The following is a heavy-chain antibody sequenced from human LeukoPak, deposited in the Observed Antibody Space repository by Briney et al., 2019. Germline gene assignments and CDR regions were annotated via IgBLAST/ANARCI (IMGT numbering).Heavy chain of an antibody. CDR3: ARKYSSSWYSTWFDP. J-gene: IGHJ5*02. CDR2: IIPIFGTA. Sequence: ASVKVSCKASGYTFTSYYMHWVRQAPGQGLEWMGGIIPIFGTANYAQKFQGRVTITADESTSTAYMELSSLRSEDTAVYYCARKYSSSWYSTWFDPWGQGTLVTVSS. D-gene: IGHD6-13*01. V-gene: IGHV1-69*13. CDR1: GYTFTSYY.